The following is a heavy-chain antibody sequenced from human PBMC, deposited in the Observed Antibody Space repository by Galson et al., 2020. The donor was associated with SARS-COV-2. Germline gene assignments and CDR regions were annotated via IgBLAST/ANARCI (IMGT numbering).Heavy chain of an antibody. CDR2: TYDGSKWCN. CDR1: GDSASSNSAA. CDR3: ARRSYESSGDWCDL. D-gene: IGHD3-22*01. J-gene: IGHJ5*02. Sequence: TPSLSCAISGDSASSNSAAWYWIRQSPTRGLAWPGRTYDGSKWCNDYAVSEKSRITSNPDTSKNLFSLHLNSVTAADTAVYYCARRSYESSGDWCDLWGQGTLVTVSS. V-gene: IGHV6-1*01.